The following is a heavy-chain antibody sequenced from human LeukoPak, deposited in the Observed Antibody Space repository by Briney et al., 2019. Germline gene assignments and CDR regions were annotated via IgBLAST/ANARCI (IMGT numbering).Heavy chain of an antibody. CDR1: GYIFTSYG. D-gene: IGHD4-17*01. Sequence: ASVKVSCKASGYIFTSYGISWVRQAPGQGLEWMGWVSPYNGITNYAQKFQGRVTMTTDTSTSTAHMELRSLRSDDTAVYYCAREATVTMDYWGQGTLVTVSS. J-gene: IGHJ4*02. CDR2: VSPYNGIT. CDR3: AREATVTMDY. V-gene: IGHV1-18*01.